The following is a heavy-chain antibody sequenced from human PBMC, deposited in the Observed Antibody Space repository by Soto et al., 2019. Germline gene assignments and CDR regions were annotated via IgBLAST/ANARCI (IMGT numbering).Heavy chain of an antibody. D-gene: IGHD2-8*02. CDR1: GGSVSSGAYY. V-gene: IGHV4-31*03. CDR2: IYYRGAT. J-gene: IGHJ4*02. CDR3: ARAPDGLVAFDV. Sequence: PSETLSLTCTVSGGSVSSGAYYWTWIRHHPGKGLEWIGFIYYRGATYYRPSLGGRISISSDATKNQFSLKLNSVTAADTAVYYCARAPDGLVAFDVWGPGTLVTV.